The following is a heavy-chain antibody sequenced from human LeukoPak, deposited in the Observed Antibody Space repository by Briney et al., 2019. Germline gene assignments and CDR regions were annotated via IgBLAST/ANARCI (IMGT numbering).Heavy chain of an antibody. Sequence: GASVKVSFKASGYTFTSYGISWVRQAPGQGLEWMGWISAYNGNTNYAQKLQGRVTMTTDTSTSTAYMELRSLRSDDTAVYYCARDPAGVSGVLMVYATHYYYGMDVWGQGTTVTVSS. CDR1: GYTFTSYG. CDR3: ARDPAGVSGVLMVYATHYYYGMDV. CDR2: ISAYNGNT. V-gene: IGHV1-18*01. D-gene: IGHD2-8*01. J-gene: IGHJ6*02.